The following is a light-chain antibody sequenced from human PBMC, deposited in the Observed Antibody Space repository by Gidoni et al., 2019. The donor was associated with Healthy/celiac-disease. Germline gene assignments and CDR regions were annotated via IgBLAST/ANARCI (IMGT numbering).Light chain of an antibody. J-gene: IGLJ2*01. CDR2: DVS. CDR3: SSYTSSSTLG. V-gene: IGLV2-14*01. Sequence: QSALTQPASVSGSPGQSITISCTGTSSDVGGYNSVSWYQQHPGKAPKLMIYDVSNRPSGVSNRFSGSKSGNTASLTISGLQAEEEADYYCSSYTSSSTLGFGGGTKLTVL. CDR1: SSDVGGYNS.